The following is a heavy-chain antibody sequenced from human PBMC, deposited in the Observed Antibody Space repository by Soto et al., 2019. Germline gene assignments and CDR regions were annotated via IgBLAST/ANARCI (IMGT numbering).Heavy chain of an antibody. Sequence: ASVKVSCKASGYTFTSYCISWVRQAPGQGLEWMGWISAYNGNTNYAQKLQGRVTMTTDTSTSTAYMELRSLRSDDTAVYYCARDNPDYDFWSWYYYRNYYYGMDVWGQGTTVTVSS. J-gene: IGHJ6*02. CDR2: ISAYNGNT. CDR3: ARDNPDYDFWSWYYYRNYYYGMDV. V-gene: IGHV1-18*01. CDR1: GYTFTSYC. D-gene: IGHD3-3*01.